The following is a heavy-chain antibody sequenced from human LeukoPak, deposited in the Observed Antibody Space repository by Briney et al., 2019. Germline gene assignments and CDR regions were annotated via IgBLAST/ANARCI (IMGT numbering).Heavy chain of an antibody. CDR3: AKEGAAPGPDFDY. D-gene: IGHD6-13*01. V-gene: IGHV4-4*07. CDR1: GASIRNYY. J-gene: IGHJ4*02. Sequence: SETLSLTCTVSGASIRNYYWSWIRQPAGKGLEWIGRIVPSGSTNYNPSLKSRVTMSVDTSKNQFSLKLNSVAAADTAVYYCAKEGAAPGPDFDYWGQGTLVIVSS. CDR2: IVPSGST.